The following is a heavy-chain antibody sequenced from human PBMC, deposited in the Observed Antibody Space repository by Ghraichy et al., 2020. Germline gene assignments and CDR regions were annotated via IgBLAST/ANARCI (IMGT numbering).Heavy chain of an antibody. Sequence: SETLSLTCTVSGGSINSDGYYWSWIRQHPGRGLEWIGYIYKSGMKFFNPSLESRVAISLDPSDNQFSLRLTSVTAADTAIYYCARVSWELHDAFDIWGQGTTVTVSS. V-gene: IGHV4-31*03. CDR1: GGSINSDGYY. CDR3: ARVSWELHDAFDI. J-gene: IGHJ3*02. CDR2: IYKSGMK. D-gene: IGHD1-26*01.